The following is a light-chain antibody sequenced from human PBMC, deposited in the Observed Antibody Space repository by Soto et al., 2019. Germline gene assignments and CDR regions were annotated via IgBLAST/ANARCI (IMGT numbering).Light chain of an antibody. Sequence: QSALTQPPSASGSPGQSVTISCNGTSSDVGAYKYVSWYQQYPGKAPKLMIYEVSKRPSGVPDRFSGSKSGNTASLTVSGLQAEDEADYYCTSYAGSNIWVFGGGTKLTVL. J-gene: IGLJ3*02. CDR3: TSYAGSNIWV. CDR2: EVS. CDR1: SSDVGAYKY. V-gene: IGLV2-8*01.